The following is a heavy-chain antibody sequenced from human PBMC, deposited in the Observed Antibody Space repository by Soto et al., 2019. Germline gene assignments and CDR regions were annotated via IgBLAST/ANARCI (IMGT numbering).Heavy chain of an antibody. J-gene: IGHJ4*02. CDR1: GGSISSYY. D-gene: IGHD5-18*01. V-gene: IGHV4-59*08. CDR2: IYYSGNT. Sequence: SETLSLTCTVSGGSISSYYWSWIRQSPGEGLEWIGYIYYSGNTNYNPSLKSRVTISVDASKNQFSLKLASVTAADTAVYYCARHPGYSPFDYWGQGTLVTVSS. CDR3: ARHPGYSPFDY.